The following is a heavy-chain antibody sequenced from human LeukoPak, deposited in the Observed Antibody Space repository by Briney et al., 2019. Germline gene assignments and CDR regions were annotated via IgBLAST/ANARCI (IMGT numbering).Heavy chain of an antibody. CDR1: GGSISHYF. CDR3: AKTVAGYWYFDL. D-gene: IGHD6-19*01. CDR2: IYYSGST. J-gene: IGHJ2*01. V-gene: IGHV4-59*08. Sequence: PSGTLSLTCTVSGGSISHYFWSWIRQPPGKALEWIGYIYYSGSTNYNPSLKSRVTISVDPSKNQFSLKLNSVTAADTAVYYCAKTVAGYWYFDLWGRGTLVTVSS.